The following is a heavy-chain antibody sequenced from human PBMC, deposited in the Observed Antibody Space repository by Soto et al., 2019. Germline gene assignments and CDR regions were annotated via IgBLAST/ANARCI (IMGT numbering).Heavy chain of an antibody. CDR1: GFTFSNAW. D-gene: IGHD5-12*01. V-gene: IGHV3-15*07. J-gene: IGHJ4*02. CDR3: TTVEDGYYWGPDFDY. CDR2: IKSKTDGGTT. Sequence: EVQLVESGGGLVKPGGSLRLSCAASGFTFSNAWMNWVRQAPGKGLEWVGRIKSKTDGGTTDYAAPVKGRFTISRDDSKSTLYMQMNSLKTEGTAVYYCTTVEDGYYWGPDFDYWGQGTLVTVSS.